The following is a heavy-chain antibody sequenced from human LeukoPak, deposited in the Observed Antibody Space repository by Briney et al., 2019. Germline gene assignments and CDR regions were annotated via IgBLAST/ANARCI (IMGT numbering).Heavy chain of an antibody. V-gene: IGHV4-59*01. CDR2: IYYSGST. CDR3: ARESGGAEYFRH. Sequence: PSETLSLTCTVSGGSISSYYWSWIRQPPGKGLEWIGYIYYSGSTNYNPSLKSRVTISVDTSKNQFSLKLSSVTAADTAVYYCARESGGAEYFRHWGQGTLVTVSS. J-gene: IGHJ1*01. D-gene: IGHD2-15*01. CDR1: GGSISSYY.